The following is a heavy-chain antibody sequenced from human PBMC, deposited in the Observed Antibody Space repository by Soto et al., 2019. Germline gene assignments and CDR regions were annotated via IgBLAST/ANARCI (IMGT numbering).Heavy chain of an antibody. V-gene: IGHV1-69*14. Sequence: QVLLVQSGAEMKKPGSSVKVSCKASGGTFSTSSINWVRQAPGQRPEWMGNILPIFGTADYAQKFQGRVTISADKTTDTAYMELRSLLTEDTAVYYCARGHEYGGNSDDFDIWGQGTVVTVSS. J-gene: IGHJ3*02. CDR1: GGTFSTSS. CDR2: ILPIFGTA. CDR3: ARGHEYGGNSDDFDI. D-gene: IGHD4-17*01.